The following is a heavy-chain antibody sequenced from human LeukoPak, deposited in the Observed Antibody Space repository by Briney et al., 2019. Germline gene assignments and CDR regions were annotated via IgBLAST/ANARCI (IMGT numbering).Heavy chain of an antibody. CDR1: GGSISSYY. CDR2: IYTSGST. D-gene: IGHD6-13*01. CDR3: ARAGYSSTGGEWFDP. V-gene: IGHV4-4*07. Sequence: TSETLSLTCTVSGGSISSYYWSWIRQPAGKGLEWIGRIYTSGSTNYNPSLKSRVTMSVDTSKNQYSLKLSSVTAADTAVYYCARAGYSSTGGEWFDPWGQGTLVTVSS. J-gene: IGHJ5*02.